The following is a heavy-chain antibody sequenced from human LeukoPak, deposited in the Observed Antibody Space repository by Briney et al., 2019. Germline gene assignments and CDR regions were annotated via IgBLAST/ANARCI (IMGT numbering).Heavy chain of an antibody. CDR1: GGTFSSSA. CDR2: IIPIFGTA. V-gene: IGHV1-69*05. Sequence: SVKVSCKASGGTFSSSAISWVRQAPGQGLEWMGGIIPIFGTANYAQKFQGRVTITTDESTSTAYMELSSLRSEDTAVYYCARDEVGVFRHWGQGTLVTVSS. J-gene: IGHJ4*02. D-gene: IGHD1-26*01. CDR3: ARDEVGVFRH.